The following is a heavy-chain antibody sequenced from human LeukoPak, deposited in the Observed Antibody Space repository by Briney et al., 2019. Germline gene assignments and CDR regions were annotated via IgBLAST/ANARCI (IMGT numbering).Heavy chain of an antibody. CDR1: GGSISSYY. Sequence: PSETLSLTCTVSGGSISSYYWSWIRQPPGKGLEWIGYIYYSGSTNYNPSLKSRVTISVDTSKNQFSLKLSSVTAADTAVYYCARLFGTSSWYEHYYYGMDVWGQRTTVTVSS. D-gene: IGHD6-13*01. CDR3: ARLFGTSSWYEHYYYGMDV. CDR2: IYYSGST. J-gene: IGHJ6*02. V-gene: IGHV4-59*08.